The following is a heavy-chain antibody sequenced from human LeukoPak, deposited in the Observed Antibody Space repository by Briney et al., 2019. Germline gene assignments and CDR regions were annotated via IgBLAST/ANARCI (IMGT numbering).Heavy chain of an antibody. J-gene: IGHJ6*04. V-gene: IGHV4-31*03. Sequence: SQTLSIPCTVSGGSISGGGYYRSFIRQHPGKGQGWIGYIYYGGSTYYNASLKGRVTISVDRSKNQLSLKLSSVTAADTAVYYCARVDTSSTSWYSYYNYNLDICGKGTTVTASS. CDR1: GGSISGGGYY. CDR3: ARVDTSSTSWYSYYNYNLDI. D-gene: IGHD2-2*01. CDR2: IYYGGST.